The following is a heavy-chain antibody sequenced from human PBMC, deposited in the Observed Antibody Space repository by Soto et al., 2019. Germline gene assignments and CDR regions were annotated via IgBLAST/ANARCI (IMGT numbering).Heavy chain of an antibody. CDR2: INHSGST. Sequence: QVQLHQWGAGLLKPSETLSLTCVVYGGSFSGYYWRWIRQPPGKGLEWIGEINHSGSTNYNPSLKSRVTTSVDMSKNQLSLKLSSVTAADTAVYYCARGQALRSSGLNWLDPWGQGTLVTVSS. D-gene: IGHD6-25*01. V-gene: IGHV4-34*01. CDR3: ARGQALRSSGLNWLDP. CDR1: GGSFSGYY. J-gene: IGHJ5*02.